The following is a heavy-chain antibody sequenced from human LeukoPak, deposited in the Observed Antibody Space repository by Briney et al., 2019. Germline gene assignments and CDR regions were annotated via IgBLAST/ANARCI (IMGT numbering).Heavy chain of an antibody. D-gene: IGHD6-19*01. J-gene: IGHJ5*02. CDR1: RASISSGSTY. CDR3: ARDGSGWLLTTNCFDP. CDR2: IYPGGRT. V-gene: IGHV4-61*02. Sequence: SQTLSLTCTVSRASISSGSTYWNSTRQPAGEGLGWIGRIYPGGRTTTNPSLKSRVTISVDTPKNQLALKLSSVTAADTGVYYCARDGSGWLLTTNCFDPWREKPLVTVPS.